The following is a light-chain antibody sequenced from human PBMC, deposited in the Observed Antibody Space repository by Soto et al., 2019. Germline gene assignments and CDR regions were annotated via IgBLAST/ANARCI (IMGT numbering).Light chain of an antibody. CDR1: QSVSSNY. V-gene: IGKV3-20*01. Sequence: EIVLTQSPGTLSLSPGERATLSCRSSQSVSSNYLAWYQQKPDLPPRLLIYDVSGRATGIPDRFSGSGSGTDLTLTISRLEPEDFAVYYCQQYGSSPTFGQGTKVEIK. CDR3: QQYGSSPT. J-gene: IGKJ1*01. CDR2: DVS.